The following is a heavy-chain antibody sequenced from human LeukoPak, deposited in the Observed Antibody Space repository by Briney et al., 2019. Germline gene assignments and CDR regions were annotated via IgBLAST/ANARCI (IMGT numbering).Heavy chain of an antibody. CDR2: IYYSGST. V-gene: IGHV4-59*08. D-gene: IGHD3-22*01. CDR3: ARHSDRGNPLFDY. Sequence: SETLSLTCTVSGGSISSYYWSWIRQPPGKGLEWIGYIYYSGSTNYNPSLKSRVTISVDTSKNQFSLKLSSVTAADTAVYYCARHSDRGNPLFDYWGQGTLVTVSS. J-gene: IGHJ4*02. CDR1: GGSISSYY.